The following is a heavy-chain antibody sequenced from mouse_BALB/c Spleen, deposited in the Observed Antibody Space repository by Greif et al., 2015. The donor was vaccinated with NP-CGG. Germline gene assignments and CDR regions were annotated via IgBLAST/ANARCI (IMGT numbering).Heavy chain of an antibody. CDR1: GYTFTSYW. V-gene: IGHV1-55*01. D-gene: IGHD1-1*02. J-gene: IGHJ2*01. CDR2: IYPGRGTT. CDR3: SRGSDFDY. Sequence: QVQLKQSGAELVKPGASVKMSCKASGYTFTSYWINWVKQRPGQGLEWIGDIYPGRGTTNYNEKFKSKATLTLDTSSSTAYMQLSSLTSEDSAVYYCSRGSDFDYWGQGTTLTVSS.